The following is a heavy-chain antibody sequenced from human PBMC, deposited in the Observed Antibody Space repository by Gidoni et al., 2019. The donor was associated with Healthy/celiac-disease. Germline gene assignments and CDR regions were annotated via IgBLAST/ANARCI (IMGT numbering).Heavy chain of an antibody. Sequence: QLQLQESGPGLVKPSETLSLTCTVPGGSISSSSYYWGWIRQPPGKGLEWIGSIYYSGSTYYNPSLKSRVTISVDTSKNQFSLKLSSVTAADTAVYYCARAHSGSWFGELLYFDYWGQGTLVTVSS. V-gene: IGHV4-39*07. CDR3: ARAHSGSWFGELLYFDY. CDR1: GGSISSSSYY. J-gene: IGHJ4*02. D-gene: IGHD3-10*01. CDR2: IYYSGST.